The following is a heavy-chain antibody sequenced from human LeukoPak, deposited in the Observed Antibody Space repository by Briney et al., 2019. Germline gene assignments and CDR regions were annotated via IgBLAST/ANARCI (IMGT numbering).Heavy chain of an antibody. CDR2: INSDGSST. Sequence: PGGSLRLSCAASGLTFSNYWMHWVRQAPGKGLVWVSHINSDGSSTAYADSVKGRFTISRDNAKNTLYLQMNSLRADDTAVYYCASGSYYNDYWGQGTLVTVSS. D-gene: IGHD1-26*01. V-gene: IGHV3-74*01. CDR3: ASGSYYNDY. J-gene: IGHJ4*02. CDR1: GLTFSNYW.